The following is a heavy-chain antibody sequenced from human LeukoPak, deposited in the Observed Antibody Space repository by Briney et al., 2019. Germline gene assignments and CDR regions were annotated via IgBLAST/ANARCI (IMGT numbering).Heavy chain of an antibody. CDR1: RFTFSVAA. D-gene: IGHD5-24*01. CDR3: AKDIQLST. J-gene: IGHJ3*01. CDR2: IGASGEST. V-gene: IGHV3-23*01. Sequence: GGSLRLSCAASRFTFSVAAMTSVRQAPGKGLEWVSLIGASGESTYYADSVKGRFTISRDNSKNTLSLQMNSLRVEDTAMYFCAKDIQLSTWGLGTMVTVSS.